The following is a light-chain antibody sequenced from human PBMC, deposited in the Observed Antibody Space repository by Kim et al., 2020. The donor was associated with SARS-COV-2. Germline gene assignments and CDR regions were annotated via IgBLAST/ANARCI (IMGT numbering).Light chain of an antibody. CDR3: AAWDDSLSAL. CDR2: RNN. Sequence: ELTQPPSASGTPGQRVTISCSGSSSNIGSNYVYWYQQLPGTAPKLLIYRNNQRPSGVPDRFSGSKSGTSASLAISGLRSEDEADYYCAAWDDSLSALFGGGTQLTVL. CDR1: SSNIGSNY. V-gene: IGLV1-47*01. J-gene: IGLJ3*02.